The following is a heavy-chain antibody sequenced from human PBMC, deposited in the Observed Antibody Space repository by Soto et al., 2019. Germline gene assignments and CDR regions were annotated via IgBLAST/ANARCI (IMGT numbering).Heavy chain of an antibody. V-gene: IGHV1-69*12. CDR1: GGTFSSYA. D-gene: IGHD3-22*01. Sequence: QVQLVQSGAEVKKPGSSVKVSCKASGGTFSSYAISWVRQAPGQGLEWMGGIIPIFDTADYAQKFQVRVTITAAESTNTAYTELSSLRSEDTAVYYCAGHSSGVPGYYYGMDVWGQGTTVTVSS. J-gene: IGHJ6*02. CDR3: AGHSSGVPGYYYGMDV. CDR2: IIPIFDTA.